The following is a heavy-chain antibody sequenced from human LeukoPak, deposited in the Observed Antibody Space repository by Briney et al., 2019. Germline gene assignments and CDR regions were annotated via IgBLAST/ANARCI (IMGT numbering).Heavy chain of an antibody. CDR1: GGTFSSYA. V-gene: IGHV1-69*13. CDR2: IIPIFGTA. J-gene: IGHJ4*02. CDR3: ARDLFTGYYFDY. Sequence: SVKVSCKASGGTFSSYAISWVRQAPGQGLEWMGGIIPIFGTANYAQKFQGRVTITADESTSTAYMELSNLRSEDTAVYYCARDLFTGYYFDYWGQGTLVTVSS. D-gene: IGHD1-14*01.